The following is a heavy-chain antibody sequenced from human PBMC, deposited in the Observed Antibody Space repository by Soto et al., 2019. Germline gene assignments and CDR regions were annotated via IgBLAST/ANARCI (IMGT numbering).Heavy chain of an antibody. D-gene: IGHD3-22*01. Sequence: VQLVESGGGLVQPGGSLKLSCAASGFTFRIYSMNWVRQAPGKGLEWISYISSSSSSISYADSLKGRFTISRDNAKNSVYLQMNSLRDEDTAVYYCASGSGSGYYGLFDYWGQGTLVTVSS. J-gene: IGHJ4*02. CDR1: GFTFRIYS. CDR2: ISSSSSSI. CDR3: ASGSGSGYYGLFDY. V-gene: IGHV3-48*02.